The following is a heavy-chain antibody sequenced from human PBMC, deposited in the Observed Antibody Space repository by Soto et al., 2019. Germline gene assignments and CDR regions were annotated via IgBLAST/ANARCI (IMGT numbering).Heavy chain of an antibody. Sequence: SETLSLTCAVSGGSISSGGYSWSWIRQPPXKGLEWIGYIYHSGSTYYNPSLKSRVTISVDRSQNQFSLKLSSATAADTAVYSCARFSIAAAGTVSSLDPWGQGTLVTVSS. J-gene: IGHJ5*02. V-gene: IGHV4-30-2*01. CDR1: GGSISSGGYS. D-gene: IGHD6-13*01. CDR2: IYHSGST. CDR3: ARFSIAAAGTVSSLDP.